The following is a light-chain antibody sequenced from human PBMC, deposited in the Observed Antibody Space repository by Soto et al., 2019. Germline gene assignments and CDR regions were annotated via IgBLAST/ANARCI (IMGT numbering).Light chain of an antibody. J-gene: IGKJ1*01. CDR3: QQDDNLPPTWT. CDR2: DAS. V-gene: IGKV1-33*01. Sequence: DIQMTQSPSSLSASVGNRVTITCQASQDIATYLNWYQQKPGKAPNLLIYDASNLETGVPSRFSGGGSGTHFTFTISNPQPEDIATYYCQQDDNLPPTWTCGQGTKVEIE. CDR1: QDIATY.